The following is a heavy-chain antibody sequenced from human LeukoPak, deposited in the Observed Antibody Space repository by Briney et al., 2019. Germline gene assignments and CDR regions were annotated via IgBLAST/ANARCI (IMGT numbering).Heavy chain of an antibody. J-gene: IGHJ6*04. D-gene: IGHD3-10*02. Sequence: PVGSLRLSCAASGFTFSSYEMNWVRQAPGKGLEWVSYISSSGSTIYYADSVKGRFTISRGNAKNSLYLQMNSLRAEDTAVYYCAELGITMIGGVWGKGTTVTISS. CDR3: AELGITMIGGV. V-gene: IGHV3-48*03. CDR2: ISSSGSTI. CDR1: GFTFSSYE.